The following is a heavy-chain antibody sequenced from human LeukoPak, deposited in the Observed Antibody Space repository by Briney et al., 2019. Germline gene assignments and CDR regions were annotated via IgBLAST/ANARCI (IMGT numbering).Heavy chain of an antibody. V-gene: IGHV4-61*01. CDR1: GGSVSSGSYY. Sequence: SETLSLTRTVSGGSVSSGSYYWSWIRQPPGKGLEWLGYIYYSGSTNYNPSLKSRVTISVDTSKNQFSLKLSSVTAADTAMYYCARDMTPNDAFDIWGQGTMVTVSS. CDR2: IYYSGST. CDR3: ARDMTPNDAFDI. J-gene: IGHJ3*02.